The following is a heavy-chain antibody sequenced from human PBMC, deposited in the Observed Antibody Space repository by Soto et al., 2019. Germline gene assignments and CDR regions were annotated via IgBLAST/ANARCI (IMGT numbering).Heavy chain of an antibody. D-gene: IGHD1-26*01. CDR2: INPNSGGT. V-gene: IGHV1-2*02. CDR1: GYTFTGYS. J-gene: IGHJ4*02. CDR3: ARDCSSVGATTCYFDY. Sequence: ASVKVSCKASGYTFTGYSMHWVRQAPGQGLEWMGWINPNSGGTNYAQKFQGRVTITADESTSTAYMELSSLRSEDTAVYYCARDCSSVGATTCYFDYWGQGTLVTVSS.